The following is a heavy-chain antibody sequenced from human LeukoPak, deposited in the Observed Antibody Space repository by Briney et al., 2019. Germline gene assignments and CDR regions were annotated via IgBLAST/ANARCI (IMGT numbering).Heavy chain of an antibody. J-gene: IGHJ4*02. CDR2: IYYSGST. V-gene: IGHV4-59*11. Sequence: SETLSLTCTVSGGSISSHYWSWIRQPPGKGLEWIGYIYYSGSTNYNPSLKSRVTISVDTSKNQFSLKLSSVTAADTAVYYCAGATSYYFDYWGQGTLVTVSS. CDR1: GGSISSHY. D-gene: IGHD5-12*01. CDR3: AGATSYYFDY.